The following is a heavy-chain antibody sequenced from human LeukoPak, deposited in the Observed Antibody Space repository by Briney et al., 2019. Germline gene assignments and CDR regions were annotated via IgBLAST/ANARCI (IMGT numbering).Heavy chain of an antibody. CDR2: INPNSGGT. D-gene: IGHD4-23*01. V-gene: IGHV1-2*04. Sequence: ASVKVSCKASGYIFTGYYMHWVRQAPGQGLEWMGWINPNSGGTNYAQKFQGWVTMTRDTSISTAYMELSRLRSDDTAVYYCARGNIGLPYGGNPWGQGTLVTVSS. J-gene: IGHJ5*02. CDR1: GYIFTGYY. CDR3: ARGNIGLPYGGNP.